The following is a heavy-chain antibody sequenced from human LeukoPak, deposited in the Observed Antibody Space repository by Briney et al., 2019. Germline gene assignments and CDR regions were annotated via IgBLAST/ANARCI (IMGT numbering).Heavy chain of an antibody. CDR3: ARTSSYSNYIPDAFDI. D-gene: IGHD4-11*01. CDR1: GFTFSSYG. J-gene: IGHJ3*02. CDR2: ISYDGSNK. V-gene: IGHV3-30*03. Sequence: GGSLRLSCAASGFTFSSYGMHWVRQAPGKGLEWVAVISYDGSNKYYADSVKGRFTISRDNAKNSLYLQMNSLRAEDTAVYYCARTSSYSNYIPDAFDIWGQGTMVTVSS.